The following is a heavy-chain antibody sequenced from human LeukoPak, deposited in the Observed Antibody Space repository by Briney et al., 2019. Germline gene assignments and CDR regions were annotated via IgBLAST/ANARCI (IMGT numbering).Heavy chain of an antibody. CDR1: GFTFSSYS. V-gene: IGHV3-48*01. D-gene: IGHD3-22*01. CDR3: ASDIEYYDSSPY. Sequence: GGSLRLSCAASGFTFSSYSMNWVRQTPGKGLEWVTYISSSSSTIYYADSVKGRFTISRDNAKNSLYLQMNSLRAEDTAVYYCASDIEYYDSSPYWGQGTLVTVSS. J-gene: IGHJ4*02. CDR2: ISSSSSTI.